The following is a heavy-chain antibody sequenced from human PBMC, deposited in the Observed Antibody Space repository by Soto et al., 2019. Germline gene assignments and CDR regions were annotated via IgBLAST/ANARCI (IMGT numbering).Heavy chain of an antibody. CDR3: ARVWFGRYYAFAI. CDR2: INPNSGGT. V-gene: IGHV1-2*02. D-gene: IGHD3-10*01. J-gene: IGHJ3*02. Sequence: GASVKVSCKASGYTFTGYYMHWVRQAPGQGLEWMGWINPNSGGTNYAQKFQGRVTMTRDTSISTAYMELSRLRSDDTAVYYCARVWFGRYYAFAIPGQRSMVTVSS. CDR1: GYTFTGYY.